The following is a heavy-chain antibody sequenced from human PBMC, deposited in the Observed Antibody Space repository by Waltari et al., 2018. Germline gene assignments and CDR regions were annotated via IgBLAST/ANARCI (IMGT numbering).Heavy chain of an antibody. D-gene: IGHD5-18*01. CDR3: ASVDIPMIDYYGMDV. V-gene: IGHV3-48*03. CDR2: ISSSGSKM. CDR1: GFTFSSHE. Sequence: EVQLVESGGGLVQPGGSLRLSCAASGFTFSSHEMNWVGQAPGKGLEWVSLISSSGSKMYYADSVKGRFTISRDNAKNSLYLQMNSLRAEDTAVYYCASVDIPMIDYYGMDVWGQGTTVTVSS. J-gene: IGHJ6*02.